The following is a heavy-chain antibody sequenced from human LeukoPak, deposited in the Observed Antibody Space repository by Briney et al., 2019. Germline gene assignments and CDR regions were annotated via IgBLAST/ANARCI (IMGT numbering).Heavy chain of an antibody. CDR1: GGSISSYY. V-gene: IGHV4-59*08. Sequence: TSETLSLTCTVSGGSISSYYWSWIRRPPGKGLEWIGYIYYSGSTNYNPSLKSRVTISVDTSKNQFSLKLSSVTAADTAVYYCARHSNSGWTTDYYSYYGMDVWGQGTTVTVSS. J-gene: IGHJ6*02. CDR3: ARHSNSGWTTDYYSYYGMDV. CDR2: IYYSGST. D-gene: IGHD6-19*01.